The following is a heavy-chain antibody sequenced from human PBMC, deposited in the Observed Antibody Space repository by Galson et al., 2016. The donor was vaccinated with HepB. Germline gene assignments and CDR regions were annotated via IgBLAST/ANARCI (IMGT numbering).Heavy chain of an antibody. CDR3: AKGLPSLVLHT. V-gene: IGHV3-11*01. J-gene: IGHJ5*02. Sequence: SLRLSCAASGFGFTNYNMNWLRQAPGKGLEWLSDLSGTGSTPHYRESVKGRFIISRDNAKNSLYLQMNSLRIEDTALYYCAKGLPSLVLHTWGRGTLVTVSS. D-gene: IGHD2-8*02. CDR1: GFGFTNYN. CDR2: LSGTGSTP.